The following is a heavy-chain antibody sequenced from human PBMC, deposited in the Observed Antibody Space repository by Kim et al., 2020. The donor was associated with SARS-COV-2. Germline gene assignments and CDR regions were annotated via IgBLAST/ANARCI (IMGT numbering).Heavy chain of an antibody. D-gene: IGHD6-25*01. CDR2: ISYHGSST. J-gene: IGHJ5*02. V-gene: IGHV3-23*01. Sequence: GGSLRLSCAASGFTFSSLAMTWVRQAPGKGLEWVSAISYHGSSTYYADSVKGRFTISRDNSKNTVYLQMNFLRAEDTAVYYCAKDLRSSSGFNTWGQGTLVTVSS. CDR3: AKDLRSSSGFNT. CDR1: GFTFSSLA.